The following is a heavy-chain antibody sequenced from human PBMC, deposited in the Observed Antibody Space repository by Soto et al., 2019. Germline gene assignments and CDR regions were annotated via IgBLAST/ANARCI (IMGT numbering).Heavy chain of an antibody. J-gene: IGHJ4*02. CDR2: ISVTGNAM. D-gene: IGHD2-21*01. Sequence: PGGSLRLSCEASGFTFSDYYMGWIRQAPGKGLEWVSYISVTGNAMFYADSVTGRFTMSRDNAQKSLYLQMDSLKAEDTAVYYCARQGVVRAIDYWGQGTLVTVSS. CDR1: GFTFSDYY. CDR3: ARQGVVRAIDY. V-gene: IGHV3-11*01.